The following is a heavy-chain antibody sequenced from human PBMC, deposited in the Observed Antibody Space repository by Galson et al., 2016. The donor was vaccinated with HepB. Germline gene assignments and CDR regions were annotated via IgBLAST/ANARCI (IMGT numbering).Heavy chain of an antibody. V-gene: IGHV1-18*04. J-gene: IGHJ2*01. D-gene: IGHD6-19*01. CDR1: GYTFTSYG. CDR2: ISGYNHKT. Sequence: SVKVSCKASGYTFTSYGVTWVRQAPGQGPEWIGWISGYNHKTIYAQKFQGRVTMTTDTSTSTAYMELGSLRSDDTAVYYCARDSAGSSWYFDLWGRGTLVTVSS. CDR3: ARDSAGSSWYFDL.